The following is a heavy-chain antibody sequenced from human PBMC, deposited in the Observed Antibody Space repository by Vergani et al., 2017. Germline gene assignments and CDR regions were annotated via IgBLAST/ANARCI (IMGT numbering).Heavy chain of an antibody. J-gene: IGHJ4*02. D-gene: IGHD2-15*01. CDR3: ARDSGTDRTRLFFDY. CDR2: INPSGGST. CDR1: GGTFSSYT. V-gene: IGHV1-46*03. Sequence: QVQLVQSGAEVKKPGSSVKVSCKASGGTFSSYTISWVRQAPGQGLEWMGIINPSGGSTSYAQKFQGRVTMTRDTSTSTVYMELSSLRSEDTAVYYCARDSGTDRTRLFFDYWGQGTLVTVSS.